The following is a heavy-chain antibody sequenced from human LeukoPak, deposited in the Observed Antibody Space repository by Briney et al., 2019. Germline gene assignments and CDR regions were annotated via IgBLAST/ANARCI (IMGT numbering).Heavy chain of an antibody. V-gene: IGHV5-51*01. J-gene: IGHJ6*03. CDR2: IYPGDSDV. Sequence: GASLKISCKGSGYNFTTYWVGWVRQMPGKGLEWMGTIYPGDSDVRYSPSFQGQVTISVDRSISTAYLQWNSLKASDTAIYYCARHFIVVVPSSLRIGTYSYYMDVWGKGTTVAVSS. D-gene: IGHD2-2*01. CDR1: GYNFTTYW. CDR3: ARHFIVVVPSSLRIGTYSYYMDV.